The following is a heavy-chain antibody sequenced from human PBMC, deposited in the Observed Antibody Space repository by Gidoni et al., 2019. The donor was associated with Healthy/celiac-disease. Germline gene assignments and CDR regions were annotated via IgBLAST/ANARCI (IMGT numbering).Heavy chain of an antibody. CDR1: GGSISSYY. D-gene: IGHD3-10*01. CDR2: IYYSGST. CDR3: ARGRGLWFGEDY. V-gene: IGHV4-59*01. J-gene: IGHJ4*02. Sequence: QVQLQESGPGLVKPSETLSLTCPFPGGSISSYYWSWIRPPPGKGLEWIGYIYYSGSTNYNPSLKSRVTISVDTSKNQCSLKLSSVTAADTAVYYCARGRGLWFGEDYWGQGTLVTVSS.